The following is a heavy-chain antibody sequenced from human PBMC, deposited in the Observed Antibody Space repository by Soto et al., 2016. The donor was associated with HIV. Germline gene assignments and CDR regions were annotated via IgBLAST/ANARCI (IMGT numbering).Heavy chain of an antibody. J-gene: IGHJ4*02. Sequence: QVQLVQSGAEMKKPGASVKVSCKASGYTFTGYYMHWVRQAPGQGLEWMGWINPNSGGTNYAQKFQGRVTMTRDTSISTAYMELSRLRSDDTAVYYCARERRYYGSGSMSFDYWGQGTLVTVSS. D-gene: IGHD3-10*01. CDR3: ARERRYYGSGSMSFDY. CDR1: GYTFTGYY. V-gene: IGHV1-2*02. CDR2: INPNSGGT.